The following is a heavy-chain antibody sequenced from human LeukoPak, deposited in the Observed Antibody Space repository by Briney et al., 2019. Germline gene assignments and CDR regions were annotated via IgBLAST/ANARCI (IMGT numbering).Heavy chain of an antibody. D-gene: IGHD2-21*02. CDR1: GFTFSTYW. CDR3: ATDRDNSDWQKRFDS. CDR2: KNQDASEI. V-gene: IGHV3-7*01. J-gene: IGHJ4*02. Sequence: GGSLRLSCAASGFTFSTYWKNWYRQAPGKGLEWVGNKNQDASEINYVDSVRGRFTISRDNAKNSLHLQMNSLRAEDTAVYYCATDRDNSDWQKRFDSWGQGTLVTVSS.